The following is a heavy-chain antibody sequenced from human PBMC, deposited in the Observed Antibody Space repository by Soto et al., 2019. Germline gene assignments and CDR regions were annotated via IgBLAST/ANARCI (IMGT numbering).Heavy chain of an antibody. D-gene: IGHD6-13*01. CDR3: ARQGGVAAAFSLYDP. Sequence: GESLTISCKGSGYSFTSYWIGWVRHMPGKGLEWMGIIYPGDSDTRYSPSFQGQVTISADKSISTAYLQWSSLKASDTAMYYCARQGGVAAAFSLYDPWGQGTLVTVSS. CDR1: GYSFTSYW. CDR2: IYPGDSDT. J-gene: IGHJ5*02. V-gene: IGHV5-51*01.